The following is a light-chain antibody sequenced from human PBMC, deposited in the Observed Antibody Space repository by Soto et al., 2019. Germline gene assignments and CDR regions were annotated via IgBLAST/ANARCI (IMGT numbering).Light chain of an antibody. Sequence: QSALTQPASVSGSPGQSVTISCTGTSSDIGTSNIVSWYQQHPGKAPKLIIYEVYNRPSRVSDRFSGSTSGNTASLTISGLQAEDEADYYCSDAGRGILLFGGGTQLTVL. CDR3: CSDAGRGILL. J-gene: IGLJ2*01. CDR2: EVY. V-gene: IGLV2-23*01. CDR1: SSDIGTSNI.